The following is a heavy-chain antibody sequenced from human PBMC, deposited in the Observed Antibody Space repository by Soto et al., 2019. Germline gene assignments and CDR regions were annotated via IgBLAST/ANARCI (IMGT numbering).Heavy chain of an antibody. Sequence: SETLSLTCAVYGGSFSGYYWSWIRQPPGKGLEWIGEINHSGSTNYNPSLKSRVTISVDTSKNQFSLKLSSVTAADTAVYYCARNRGGWFGNYYYGMDVWGQGTTVTVSS. D-gene: IGHD3-10*01. CDR3: ARNRGGWFGNYYYGMDV. V-gene: IGHV4-34*01. J-gene: IGHJ6*02. CDR2: INHSGST. CDR1: GGSFSGYY.